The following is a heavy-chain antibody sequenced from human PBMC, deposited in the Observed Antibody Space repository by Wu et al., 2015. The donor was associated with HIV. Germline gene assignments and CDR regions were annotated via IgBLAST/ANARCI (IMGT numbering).Heavy chain of an antibody. V-gene: IGHV1-8*01. D-gene: IGHD3-16*01. CDR3: ARVELGIFQFPLRHAFDI. Sequence: QVQLVQSGAEVKKPGASVKVSCKASGYTLTTSDLHWVRQASGQGLEWMGWINPSTSHTTYAQNFQGRVTMTRNISINTAYMELNSLRSEDTAVYYCARVELGIFQFPLRHAFDIWGQGTMVTVSS. CDR1: GYTLTTSD. CDR2: INPSTSHT. J-gene: IGHJ3*02.